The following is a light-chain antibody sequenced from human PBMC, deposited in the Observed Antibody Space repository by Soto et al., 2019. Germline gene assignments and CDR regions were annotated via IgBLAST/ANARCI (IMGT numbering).Light chain of an antibody. CDR3: SSYADSDTLYV. CDR2: EVS. Sequence: QSVLTQPASVSGSPGQSITISCTGASSDVGAYNYVSWYQQHPGKAPKLLIFEVSSRPSGVSNRSSGSKSGGTASLTISGLQAEDEADYYCSSYADSDTLYVFGTGTKGTLL. J-gene: IGLJ1*01. V-gene: IGLV2-14*01. CDR1: SSDVGAYNY.